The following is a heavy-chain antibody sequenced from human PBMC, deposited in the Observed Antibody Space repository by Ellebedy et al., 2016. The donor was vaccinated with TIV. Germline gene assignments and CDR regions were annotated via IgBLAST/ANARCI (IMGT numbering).Heavy chain of an antibody. Sequence: MPSETLSLTCTVPGASISSSYWSWIRQTPGKDLEWIGYISNTGRTNYNPSLQSRVTISVDTSRNQFSLTLRSLTAADTAVYYCACDRRGSYDFWGQGTLLAVSS. CDR1: GASISSSY. D-gene: IGHD3-10*01. V-gene: IGHV4-59*01. CDR3: ACDRRGSYDF. J-gene: IGHJ4*02. CDR2: ISNTGRT.